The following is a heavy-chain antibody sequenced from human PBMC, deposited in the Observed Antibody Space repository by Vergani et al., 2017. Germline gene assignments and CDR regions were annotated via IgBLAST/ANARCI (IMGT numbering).Heavy chain of an antibody. CDR2: ISAYNGNT. V-gene: IGHV1-18*01. CDR1: GYTFTSYG. CDR3: ARDRGYCSSTSCYKKHYYYYMDV. Sequence: QVQLVQSGAEVKTPGASVKVSCKASGYTFTSYGISWVRQDPGQGLEWMGWISAYNGNTNYAQKLQGRVTMTTDTSTSTAYMELRSLRSDDTAVYYCARDRGYCSSTSCYKKHYYYYMDVWGKGTTVTVSS. D-gene: IGHD2-2*03. J-gene: IGHJ6*03.